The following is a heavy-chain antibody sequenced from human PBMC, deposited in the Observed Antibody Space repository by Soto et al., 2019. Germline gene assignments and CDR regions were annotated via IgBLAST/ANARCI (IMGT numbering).Heavy chain of an antibody. V-gene: IGHV3-9*01. CDR1: GFTFDDYA. CDR2: ISWNSGSI. J-gene: IGHJ6*03. CDR3: AKGRRYCSGGSCRPGYYYYYMDV. Sequence: GGSLRLSCAASGFTFDDYAMHWVRQAPGKGLEWVSGISWNSGSIGYADSVKGRFTISRDNAKNSLYLQMNSLRAEDTALYYCAKGRRYCSGGSCRPGYYYYYMDVWGKGTTVTVSS. D-gene: IGHD2-15*01.